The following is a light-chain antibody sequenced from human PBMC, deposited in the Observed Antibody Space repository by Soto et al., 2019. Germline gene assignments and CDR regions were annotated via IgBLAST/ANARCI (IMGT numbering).Light chain of an antibody. Sequence: VLTQSPATLSLSPGERATLSCRASQSVSIYLAWYQQRPGQAPRLLIYDASNRATGIPARFSGSGSGTDFTLTISSLEPEDFAVYYCQQRTNWLLTFGGGTKVEIK. J-gene: IGKJ4*01. CDR1: QSVSIY. CDR3: QQRTNWLLT. CDR2: DAS. V-gene: IGKV3-11*01.